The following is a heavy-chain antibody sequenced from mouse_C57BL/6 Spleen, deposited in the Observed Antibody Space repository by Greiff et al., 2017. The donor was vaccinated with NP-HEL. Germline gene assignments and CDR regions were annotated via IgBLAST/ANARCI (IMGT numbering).Heavy chain of an antibody. CDR3: ARRGGSSCCDY. V-gene: IGHV5-6*01. Sequence: EVQLVESGGDLVKPGGSLKLSCAASGFTFSSYGMSWVRQTPDKRLEWVATISSGGSYTYYPDSVKGRFTICRDNAKNTLYLQMISLKTEDTAMYYCARRGGSSCCDYWVQGTTLTVSS. CDR1: GFTFSSYG. CDR2: ISSGGSYT. J-gene: IGHJ2*01. D-gene: IGHD1-1*01.